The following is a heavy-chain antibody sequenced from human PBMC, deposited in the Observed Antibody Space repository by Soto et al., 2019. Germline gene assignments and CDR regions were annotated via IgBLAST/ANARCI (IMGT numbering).Heavy chain of an antibody. V-gene: IGHV3-30-3*01. CDR2: ISYDGSNK. CDR3: ARDRYGDYVGSGMDV. Sequence: QVQLVESGGGVVQPGRSLRLSCAASGFTFSSYAMHWVRQAPGKGLEWVAVISYDGSNKYYADSVKGRFTISRDNSKNTLHLRRNSLRAEDMAVFYCARDRYGDYVGSGMDVWGQGTTVTVSS. CDR1: GFTFSSYA. D-gene: IGHD4-17*01. J-gene: IGHJ6*02.